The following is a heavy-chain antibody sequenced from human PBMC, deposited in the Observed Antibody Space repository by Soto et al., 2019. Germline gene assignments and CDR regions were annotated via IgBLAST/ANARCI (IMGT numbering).Heavy chain of an antibody. Sequence: QAQLVESGGGVVQPGRSLRLSCAASGFAFRSFAMHWVRQAPGKGLEWVAVISYDGSNIYYADSLKGRITISRDNSKNTLYLQMNNLRADDTAVYYCAKDSDRSAWYPDYWGQGTPVTVSS. CDR2: ISYDGSNI. V-gene: IGHV3-30*18. J-gene: IGHJ4*02. CDR1: GFAFRSFA. CDR3: AKDSDRSAWYPDY. D-gene: IGHD6-19*01.